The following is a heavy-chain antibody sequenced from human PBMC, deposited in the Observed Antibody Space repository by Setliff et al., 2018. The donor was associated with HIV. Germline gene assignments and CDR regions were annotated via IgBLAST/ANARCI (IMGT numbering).Heavy chain of an antibody. D-gene: IGHD2-15*01. Sequence: PGGSLRLSCEVSGFSGFSFSNGWMSWVRQAPGKGLEWVGRIKSKTDGGTTEYAAPVRGRFTISRDDSKDTLYLQMSGLKTEDTAVYYCARDKVVVAAGWFDPWGQGTLVTVSS. CDR2: IKSKTDGGTT. CDR3: ARDKVVVAAGWFDP. J-gene: IGHJ5*02. V-gene: IGHV3-15*01. CDR1: GFSGFSFSNGW.